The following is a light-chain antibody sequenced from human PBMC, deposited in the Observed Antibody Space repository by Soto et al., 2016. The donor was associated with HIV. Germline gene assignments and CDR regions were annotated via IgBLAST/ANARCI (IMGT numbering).Light chain of an antibody. CDR1: QGISSY. V-gene: IGKV1-9*01. J-gene: IGKJ1*01. CDR3: QQYNSYPRT. Sequence: DIQLTQSPSFLSASVGDRVTITCRASQGISSYLAWYQQKPGKAPKLLIYKASSLESGVPSRFSGSGSGTEFTLTISSLQPDDFATYYCQQYNSYPRTFGQGTKVEIK. CDR2: KAS.